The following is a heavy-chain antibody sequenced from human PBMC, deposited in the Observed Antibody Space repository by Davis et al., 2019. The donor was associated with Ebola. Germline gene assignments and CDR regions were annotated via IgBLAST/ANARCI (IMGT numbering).Heavy chain of an antibody. CDR1: GGSISSYH. CDR3: ARDGGWSNYYYFGLDV. V-gene: IGHV4-59*01. Sequence: PSETLSLTCTVSGGSISSYHWSWIRQPPGKGLEWIGYVYYSGRSNYNPSLKSRVIISVDTSKNQFSLKLQSVTAADTAVYYCARDGGWSNYYYFGLDVWGQGTTVTVSS. CDR2: VYYSGRS. D-gene: IGHD6-19*01. J-gene: IGHJ6*02.